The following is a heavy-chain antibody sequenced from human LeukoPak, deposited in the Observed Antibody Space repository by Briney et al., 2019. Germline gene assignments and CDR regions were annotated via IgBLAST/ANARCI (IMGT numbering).Heavy chain of an antibody. CDR3: ARVADIVAPEGY. D-gene: IGHD5-12*01. V-gene: IGHV4-39*07. CDR2: IYYSGST. Sequence: PSETLSLTCTVSGGSISSSSYYWGWIRQPPGKGLEWIGSIYYSGSTYYNPSLKSRVTISVDTSKNQFSLKLSSVTAADTAVYYCARVADIVAPEGYWGQGTLVTVSS. CDR1: GGSISSSSYY. J-gene: IGHJ4*02.